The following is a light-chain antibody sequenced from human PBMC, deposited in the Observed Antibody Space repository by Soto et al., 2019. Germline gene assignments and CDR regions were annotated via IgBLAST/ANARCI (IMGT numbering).Light chain of an antibody. J-gene: IGLJ1*01. Sequence: QYVRSHPRSACWSPGHSVAISCTGTSSDVGGYNYVSWYQQHPGKAPKLMIYEVNKRPSGVPDRFSGSKSGNTASLTVSGLQAEHEAHYYCSSYAGSTNVFGTGTKVTAL. CDR2: EVN. CDR3: SSYAGSTNV. V-gene: IGLV2-8*01. CDR1: SSDVGGYNY.